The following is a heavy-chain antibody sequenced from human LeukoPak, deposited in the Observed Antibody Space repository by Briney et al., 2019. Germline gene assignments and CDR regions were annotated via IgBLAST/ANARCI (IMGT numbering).Heavy chain of an antibody. CDR2: ISGSGGST. V-gene: IGHV3-23*01. CDR1: GFTFISYA. J-gene: IGHJ3*01. D-gene: IGHD4-11*01. Sequence: PGGSLRLSCAASGFTFISYAMSWVRQAPGKGLEWVSAISGSGGSTYYADSVKGRFTISRDNSKNTLYLQMNSLRADDTAVYYCAKGELYTADYDVWGQGTVVTVSS. CDR3: AKGELYTADYDV.